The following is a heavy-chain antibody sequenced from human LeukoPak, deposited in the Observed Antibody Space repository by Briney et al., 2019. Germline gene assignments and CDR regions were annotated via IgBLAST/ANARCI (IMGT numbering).Heavy chain of an antibody. J-gene: IGHJ5*02. CDR3: ARHGFGSAGNWFDP. Sequence: SSETLSLTCAVYGESFSGYYWSWIRQPPGKGLEWIGEINHSGSINYSPSLKSRVTISVDTSKNQFFLKLSSVTAADTAVYYCARHGFGSAGNWFDPWGQGTLVTVSS. CDR2: INHSGSI. D-gene: IGHD6-19*01. CDR1: GESFSGYY. V-gene: IGHV4-34*01.